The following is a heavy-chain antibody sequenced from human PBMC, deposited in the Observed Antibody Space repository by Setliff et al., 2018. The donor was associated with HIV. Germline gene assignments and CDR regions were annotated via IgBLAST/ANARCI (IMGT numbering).Heavy chain of an antibody. CDR2: MSYSGGA. D-gene: IGHD6-19*01. V-gene: IGHV4-59*08. CDR3: ARLPRIALSGTFGWFDP. Sequence: SETLSLTCTVSGDSFNNYYCSWIRQLPGKGLEWIAYMSYSGGANYNPSLKSRVTISVDTSKGQFSLRLSSVTAGDTAVYYCARLPRIALSGTFGWFDPWGQGTLVTVS. J-gene: IGHJ5*02. CDR1: GDSFNNYY.